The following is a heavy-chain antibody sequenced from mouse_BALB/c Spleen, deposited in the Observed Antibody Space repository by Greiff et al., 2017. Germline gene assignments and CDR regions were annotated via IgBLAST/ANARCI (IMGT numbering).Heavy chain of an antibody. CDR2: ISNGGGST. Sequence: EVKLMESGGGLVQPGGSLKLSCAASGFTFSSYTMSWVRQTPEKRLEWVAYISNGGGSTYYPDTVKGRFTISRDNTKNTLYLQMSSLKSEDTAMYYCARHVLRLWYFDVWGAGTTVNVSS. J-gene: IGHJ1*01. CDR1: GFTFSSYT. CDR3: ARHVLRLWYFDV. V-gene: IGHV5-12-2*01. D-gene: IGHD1-2*01.